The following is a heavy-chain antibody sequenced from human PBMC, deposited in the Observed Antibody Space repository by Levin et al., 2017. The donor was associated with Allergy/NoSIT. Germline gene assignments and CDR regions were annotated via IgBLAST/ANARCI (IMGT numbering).Heavy chain of an antibody. CDR2: IYYSGST. V-gene: IGHV4-39*01. Sequence: PSETLSLTCTVSGGSISSSSYYWGWIRQPPGKGLEWIGSIYYSGSTYYNPSLKSRVTISVDTSKNQFSLKLSSVTAADTAVYYCARHKRKLLTGYWGKHWYFDLWGRGTLVTVSS. D-gene: IGHD3-9*01. J-gene: IGHJ2*01. CDR3: ARHKRKLLTGYWGKHWYFDL. CDR1: GGSISSSSYY.